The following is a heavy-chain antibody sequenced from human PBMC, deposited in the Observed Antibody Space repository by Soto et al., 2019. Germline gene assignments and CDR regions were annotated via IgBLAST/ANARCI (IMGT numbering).Heavy chain of an antibody. Sequence: VQLVESGGGLVQPGGSLRLSCAASGFTFSSSWMHWVRQPPGKRLVWVSRIKSDWSTTNYADSVKGRFTISRDNANNTLYLQMNNLRAEDTGVYYCARGPTGWYGYDYWGQGTLVTVSS. V-gene: IGHV3-74*01. D-gene: IGHD6-19*01. CDR1: GFTFSSSW. CDR2: IKSDWSTT. J-gene: IGHJ4*02. CDR3: ARGPTGWYGYDY.